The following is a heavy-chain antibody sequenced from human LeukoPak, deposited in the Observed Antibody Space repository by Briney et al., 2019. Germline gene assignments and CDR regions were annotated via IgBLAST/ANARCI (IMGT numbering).Heavy chain of an antibody. CDR3: AKDQAYCGGNCPADY. CDR1: GFTFSSYG. D-gene: IGHD2-21*02. CDR2: IRYDGSNK. J-gene: IGHJ4*02. Sequence: GGSLRLSCAASGFTFSSYGMHWVRQAPGKGLEWVAFIRYDGSNKYYADSVKGRFTISGDNSKNTLYLQMNSLRAEDTAVYYCAKDQAYCGGNCPADYWGQGTLVTVSS. V-gene: IGHV3-30*02.